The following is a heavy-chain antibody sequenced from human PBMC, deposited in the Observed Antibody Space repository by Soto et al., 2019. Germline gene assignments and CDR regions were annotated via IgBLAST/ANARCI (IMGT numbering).Heavy chain of an antibody. Sequence: VQLVQSGAEVKKPGASVKVSCKASGYTFTGYYMHWVRPAPGQGLEGMGWINPNSGGTNYAQKFQGWVTMTRDTSISTAYMELIRLRSDDTAVYYCASSSSRPTVTTTSHACDIWGQWTMVTVSS. D-gene: IGHD4-17*01. CDR1: GYTFTGYY. CDR3: ASSSSRPTVTTTSHACDI. V-gene: IGHV1-2*04. J-gene: IGHJ3*02. CDR2: INPNSGGT.